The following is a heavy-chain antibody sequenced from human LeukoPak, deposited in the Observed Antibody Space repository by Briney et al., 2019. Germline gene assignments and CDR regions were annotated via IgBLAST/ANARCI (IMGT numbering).Heavy chain of an antibody. V-gene: IGHV3-66*01. J-gene: IGHJ4*02. CDR3: ARNRQRWLQLGLRVVPDY. D-gene: IGHD5-24*01. Sequence: GGSLRLSCAASGFTVSSNYMSWVRQAPGKGLEWVSVIYSGGRTHYADSVKGRFTISRDNAKNSLYLQMNSLRAEDTAVYYCARNRQRWLQLGLRVVPDYWGQGTLVTVSS. CDR2: IYSGGRT. CDR1: GFTVSSNY.